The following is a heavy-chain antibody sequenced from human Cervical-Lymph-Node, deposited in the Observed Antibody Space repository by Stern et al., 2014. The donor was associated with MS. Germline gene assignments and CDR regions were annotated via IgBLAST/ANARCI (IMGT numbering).Heavy chain of an antibody. CDR1: GFIFSSYG. CDR3: GGPPNPPLSGNMTEY. V-gene: IGHV3-30*03. CDR2: ISYDGSNK. Sequence: VQLVESGGGVVQPGRSLRLSCAASGFIFSSYGIHWVRQAPGKGLEWVAVISYDGSNKFYADSVKGRFTISRDNFKNTLFLQMRGVRREAPVLYYCGGPPNPPLSGNMTEYWGQGTLVTVSS. D-gene: IGHD1/OR15-1a*01. J-gene: IGHJ4*02.